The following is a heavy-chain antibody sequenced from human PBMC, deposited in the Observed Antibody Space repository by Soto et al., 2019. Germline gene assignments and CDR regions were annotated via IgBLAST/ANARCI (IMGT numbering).Heavy chain of an antibody. CDR1: GFTFSDHY. CDR3: VRLSANYHLDY. Sequence: PGGSLRLSCAASGFTFSDHYMDWVRQAPGKGLEWVGHTRNKANSYTTEYAASVKGRFNISRDDSKNSLFLQMNSLKTEDTAVYYCVRLSANYHLDYWGQGTLVTVSS. D-gene: IGHD1-7*01. CDR2: TRNKANSYTT. J-gene: IGHJ4*02. V-gene: IGHV3-72*01.